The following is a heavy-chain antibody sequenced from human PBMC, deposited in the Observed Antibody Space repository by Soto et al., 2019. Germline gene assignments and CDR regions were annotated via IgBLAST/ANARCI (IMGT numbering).Heavy chain of an antibody. CDR3: AKFQGVYCTNGVCPQYNWFDP. J-gene: IGHJ5*02. CDR2: ISGSGGST. Sequence: GGSLRLSCAASGFTFSSYAMSWVRQAPGKGLEWVSAISGSGGSTYYADSVKGRFTISRDNSKNTLYLQMNSLRAEDTAVYYCAKFQGVYCTNGVCPQYNWFDPWGQGTLVTGSS. D-gene: IGHD2-8*01. CDR1: GFTFSSYA. V-gene: IGHV3-23*01.